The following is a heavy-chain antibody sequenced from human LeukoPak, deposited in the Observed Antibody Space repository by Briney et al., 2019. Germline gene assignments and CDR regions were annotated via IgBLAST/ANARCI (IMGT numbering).Heavy chain of an antibody. CDR3: ARVSTYYDFWSAAFDI. CDR1: GYTFTSYY. CDR2: INPSGGRT. Sequence: ASVKVSCKASGYTFTSYYMHWLRQAPGQGLEWMGIINPSGGRTSYAQKFQGRVTMTRDTSTSTVYMELSSLRSEDTAVYYCARVSTYYDFWSAAFDIWGQGTMVTVSS. V-gene: IGHV1-46*01. D-gene: IGHD3-3*01. J-gene: IGHJ3*02.